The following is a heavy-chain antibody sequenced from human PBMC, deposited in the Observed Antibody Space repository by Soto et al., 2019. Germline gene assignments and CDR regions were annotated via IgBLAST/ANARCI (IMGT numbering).Heavy chain of an antibody. CDR1: VGSISSSNW. CDR3: ARVSGSYYYGMDV. J-gene: IGHJ6*02. V-gene: IGHV4-4*02. Sequence: LQALSRTGAGCVGSISSSNWWTWVRQPPGKGLEWIGEIYHSGSTNYNPSLKSRVTISVDKSKNQFSLKLSSVTAADTAVYYCARVSGSYYYGMDVWGQGTTVTVSS. D-gene: IGHD1-26*01. CDR2: IYHSGST.